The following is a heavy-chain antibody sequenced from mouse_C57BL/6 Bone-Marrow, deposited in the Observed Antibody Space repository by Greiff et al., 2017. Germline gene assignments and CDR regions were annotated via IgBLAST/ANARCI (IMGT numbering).Heavy chain of an antibody. CDR1: GFNIKDYY. Sequence: EVKLQESGAELVKPGASVKLSCTASGFNIKDYYMHWVKQRTEQGLEWIGRIDPEDGETKYAPKFPGKATITADTSSNTAYLQLSSLTSEDTAVYYCARSLYSDWGFAYWGQGTLVTVSA. J-gene: IGHJ3*01. CDR2: IDPEDGET. CDR3: ARSLYSDWGFAY. V-gene: IGHV14-2*01. D-gene: IGHD2-12*01.